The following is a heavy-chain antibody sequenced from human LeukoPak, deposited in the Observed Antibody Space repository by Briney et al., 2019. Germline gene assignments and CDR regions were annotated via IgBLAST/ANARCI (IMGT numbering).Heavy chain of an antibody. Sequence: ASVKVSCKASGYTFTSYGISWVRQAPGQGLEWMGWISAYNGNTNYAQKLQGRVTMTTDTSTGTAYMELRSLRSDDTAVYYCARHPGVEYYYDSSGFYYWGQGTLVTVSS. D-gene: IGHD3-22*01. J-gene: IGHJ4*02. CDR3: ARHPGVEYYYDSSGFYY. CDR2: ISAYNGNT. V-gene: IGHV1-18*01. CDR1: GYTFTSYG.